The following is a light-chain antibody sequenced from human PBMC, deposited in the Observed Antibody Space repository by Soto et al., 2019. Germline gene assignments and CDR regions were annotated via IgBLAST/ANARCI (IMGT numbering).Light chain of an antibody. CDR2: DAS. CDR1: QTISSW. Sequence: DIQMTQSPSTLSGSVGDRVTITCRASQTISSWLAWYQQKPGKAPKLLIYDASSLESGVPSRFSGSGSGTEFTLTISSLQPGDFATYYCQQYNSYPWTFGQGTKVDIK. CDR3: QQYNSYPWT. J-gene: IGKJ1*01. V-gene: IGKV1-5*01.